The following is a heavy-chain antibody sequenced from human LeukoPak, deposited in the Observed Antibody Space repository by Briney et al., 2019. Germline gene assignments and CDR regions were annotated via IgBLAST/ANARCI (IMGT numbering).Heavy chain of an antibody. J-gene: IGHJ4*02. V-gene: IGHV1-46*01. CDR1: GYTFTSYY. D-gene: IGHD3-3*01. Sequence: ASVKVSCKASGYTFTSYYMHWVRQAPGQGLEWMGIINPSGGSTSYAQKFQGRVTMTRDTSTSTVYMELSSLRSEDTAVYYCARVASRRDFTIFGIVYWGQGTLVTVSS. CDR3: ARVASRRDFTIFGIVY. CDR2: INPSGGST.